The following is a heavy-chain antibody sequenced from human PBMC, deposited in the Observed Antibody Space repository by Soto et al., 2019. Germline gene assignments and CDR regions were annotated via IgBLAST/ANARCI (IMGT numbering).Heavy chain of an antibody. V-gene: IGHV4-61*02. CDR2: IAPSGIS. CDR3: AKWSPQLGGWGLDP. CDR1: GGSISSGSISGVF. J-gene: IGHJ5*02. Sequence: QVQLQESGPGLVKPSETLSLTCTISGGSISSGSISGVFWTWIRQPAGKGLEWIGRIAPSGISNSNPSLQSRVTMSIDTSKNQFSVRLNSVTAADTAVYYCAKWSPQLGGWGLDPWGQGTLVTVSS. D-gene: IGHD2-8*01.